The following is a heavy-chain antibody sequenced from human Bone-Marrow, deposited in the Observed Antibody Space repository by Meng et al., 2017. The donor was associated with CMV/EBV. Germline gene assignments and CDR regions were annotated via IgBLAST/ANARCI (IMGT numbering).Heavy chain of an antibody. CDR2: IRYDGSNK. CDR3: AKPDELLSDYYYGMAV. Sequence: GGSLRLSCAASGFTFSSYGMHWVRQAPGKGLEWVAFIRYDGSNKYYADSVKGRFTISRDNSKNTLYLQMNSLRAEDTAVYYCAKPDELLSDYYYGMAVWSQGTMVTVSS. CDR1: GFTFSSYG. J-gene: IGHJ6*02. V-gene: IGHV3-30*02. D-gene: IGHD2-2*01.